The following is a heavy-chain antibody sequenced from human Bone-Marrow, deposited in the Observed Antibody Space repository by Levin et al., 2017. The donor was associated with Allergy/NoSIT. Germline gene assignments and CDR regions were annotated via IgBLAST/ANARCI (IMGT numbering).Heavy chain of an antibody. V-gene: IGHV4-59*01. J-gene: IGHJ4*02. CDR3: AGGTIAAAGTDY. D-gene: IGHD6-13*01. CDR2: IYYSGST. Sequence: SQTLSLTCTVSGGSISSYYWSWIRQPPGKGLEWIGYIYYSGSTNYNPSLKSRVTISVDTSKNQFSLKLSSVTAADTAVYYCAGGTIAAAGTDYWGQGTLVTVSS. CDR1: GGSISSYY.